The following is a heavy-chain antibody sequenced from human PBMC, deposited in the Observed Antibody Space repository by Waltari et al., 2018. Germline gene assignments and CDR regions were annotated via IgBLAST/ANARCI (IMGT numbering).Heavy chain of an antibody. Sequence: EVQLVESGGGLVQPGGSLRLSCAASGFSVSGVYMTWVRQAPGKGLQWVSIIYSGGSTYYADSVKGRFTISRDNSKSSVYLQMSSLRAEDTAVYYCRLLLVGATEEGYFDSWGQGTLVTVSS. V-gene: IGHV3-66*01. J-gene: IGHJ4*02. CDR2: IYSGGST. CDR1: GFSVSGVY. CDR3: RLLLVGATEEGYFDS. D-gene: IGHD1-26*01.